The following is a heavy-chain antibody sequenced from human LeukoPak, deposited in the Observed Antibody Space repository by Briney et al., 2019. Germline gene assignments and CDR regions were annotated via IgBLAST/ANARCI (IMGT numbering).Heavy chain of an antibody. CDR3: ARRAKSVTTGLQGLDY. Sequence: SETLSLTCAVYGGSFSGYYWSWIRQPPGKGLEWIGEINHSGSTNYNPSLKSRVTISVDTSKSQFSLKLSSVTAADTAVYYCARRAKSVTTGLQGLDYWGQGTLVTVSS. D-gene: IGHD4-17*01. CDR2: INHSGST. CDR1: GGSFSGYY. J-gene: IGHJ4*02. V-gene: IGHV4-34*01.